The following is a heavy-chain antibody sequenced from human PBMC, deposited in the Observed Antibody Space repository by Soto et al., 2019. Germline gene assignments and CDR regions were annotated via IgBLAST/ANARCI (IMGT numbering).Heavy chain of an antibody. Sequence: QVQLQESGPGLVKPSQTLSLTCTVSGGSISSDKYYWSWLRQPPGKGLEWIWYIYSSGTTYYNPSLMSRVTISLGTSKSQSSLKLNSVIAADTAVYYCAAFVGDYWYFDLWGRGALVSVSS. CDR2: IYSSGTT. J-gene: IGHJ2*01. V-gene: IGHV4-30-4*01. D-gene: IGHD2-15*01. CDR1: GGSISSDKYY. CDR3: AAFVGDYWYFDL.